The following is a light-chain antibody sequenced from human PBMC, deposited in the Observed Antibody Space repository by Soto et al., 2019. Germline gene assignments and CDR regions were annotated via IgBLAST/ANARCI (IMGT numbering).Light chain of an antibody. CDR1: QSLVYSDGNTD. CDR2: KVS. V-gene: IGKV2-30*01. CDR3: MHGTHWSRK. J-gene: IGKJ1*01. Sequence: VGMTQAPLSLAVTLGQPASICCRSTQSLVYSDGNTDSNWFQQRSGQSPRRLIYKVSNGGSGVPDRFSGRRSEANFTVNKSRVEGEGGGVYYSMHGTHWSRKLGHGTKVDIK.